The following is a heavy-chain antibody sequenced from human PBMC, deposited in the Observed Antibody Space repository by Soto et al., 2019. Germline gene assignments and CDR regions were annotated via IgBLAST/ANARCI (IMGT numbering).Heavy chain of an antibody. Sequence: ASVKVSCKASGGTFSSYAISWVRQAPGQGLEWMGGIIPIFGTANYAQKFQGRVTITADESTSTAYMELSSLRSEDTAVYYCARVVMGRSYYYGMDVWGQGTTVTVSS. CDR2: IIPIFGTA. V-gene: IGHV1-69*13. D-gene: IGHD2-15*01. CDR1: GGTFSSYA. J-gene: IGHJ6*02. CDR3: ARVVMGRSYYYGMDV.